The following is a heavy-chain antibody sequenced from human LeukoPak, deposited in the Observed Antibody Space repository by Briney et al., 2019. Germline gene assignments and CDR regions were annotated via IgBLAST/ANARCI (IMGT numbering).Heavy chain of an antibody. CDR2: IIPILGIA. V-gene: IGHV1-69*04. Sequence: GASVKVSCKASGYTFTSYGISWVRRAPGQGLEWMGRIIPILGIANYAQKFQGRVTITADKSTSTAYMELSSLRSEDTAVYYCARDLRGDVDIVATMAYWGQGTLVTVSS. J-gene: IGHJ4*02. D-gene: IGHD5-12*01. CDR1: GYTFTSYG. CDR3: ARDLRGDVDIVATMAY.